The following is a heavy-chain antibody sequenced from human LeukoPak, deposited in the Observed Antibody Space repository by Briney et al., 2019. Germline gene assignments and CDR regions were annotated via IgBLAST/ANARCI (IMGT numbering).Heavy chain of an antibody. Sequence: PGRSLRLSCAASGFTFSSYAMHWVRQAPGKGLEWVAVISYDGSNKYYADSVKGRFTISRDNSKNTLYLQMDSLRAEDTAVYYCAGLWFGDRPPFDYWGQGTLVTVSS. D-gene: IGHD3-10*01. J-gene: IGHJ4*02. CDR1: GFTFSSYA. CDR2: ISYDGSNK. V-gene: IGHV3-30-3*01. CDR3: AGLWFGDRPPFDY.